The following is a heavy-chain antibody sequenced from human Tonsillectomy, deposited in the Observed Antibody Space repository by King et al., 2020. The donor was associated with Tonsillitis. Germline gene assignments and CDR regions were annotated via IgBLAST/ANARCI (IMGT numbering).Heavy chain of an antibody. D-gene: IGHD3-10*01. J-gene: IGHJ4*02. CDR2: IYSGVSST. V-gene: IGHV3-23*03. CDR3: AKVSPIEASGSYYNLYFDY. Sequence: VQLVESGGGLVQPGGSLRLSCAASGFTFSAYAMSWVRQAPGKGLGWVSVIYSGVSSTYFIDSVKGRFTISRDNSKNTLYLQMNSLRAEDTAVYYCAKVSPIEASGSYYNLYFDYWGQGTLVTVSS. CDR1: GFTFSAYA.